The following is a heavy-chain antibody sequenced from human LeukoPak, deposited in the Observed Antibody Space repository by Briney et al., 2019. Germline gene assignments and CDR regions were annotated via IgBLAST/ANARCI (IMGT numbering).Heavy chain of an antibody. Sequence: PGGSLRLSCAASGFTFSSYAMSWVRQAPGKGLEWVSAISGSGGSTYYADSVKGRFTISRDNSKNTLYLQMNSLRAEDTAVYYCARDLDCSSTSCYILGVYGMDVWGQGTTVTVSS. CDR1: GFTFSSYA. J-gene: IGHJ6*02. CDR2: ISGSGGST. D-gene: IGHD2-2*02. CDR3: ARDLDCSSTSCYILGVYGMDV. V-gene: IGHV3-23*01.